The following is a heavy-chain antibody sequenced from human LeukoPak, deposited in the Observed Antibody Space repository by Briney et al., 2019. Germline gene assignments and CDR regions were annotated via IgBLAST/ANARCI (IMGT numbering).Heavy chain of an antibody. CDR1: GFTFDDYA. J-gene: IGHJ6*03. CDR2: ITWDGGST. Sequence: GGSLRLSCAASGFTFDDYAMHWVRQAPGKGLEWVSLITWDGGSTYYADSVNGRFTISRDNSKNSLYLQMNSLRAEDTALYYCAKGNYYYMDVWGKGTTVTVSS. V-gene: IGHV3-43D*04. CDR3: AKGNYYYMDV.